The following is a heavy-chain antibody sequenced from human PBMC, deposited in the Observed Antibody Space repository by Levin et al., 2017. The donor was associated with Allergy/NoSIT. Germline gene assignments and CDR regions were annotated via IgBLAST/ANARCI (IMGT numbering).Heavy chain of an antibody. CDR3: ARVSVDWARYQLTLTEGP. D-gene: IGHD2-2*01. CDR2: ISAYNGNT. J-gene: IGHJ5*02. V-gene: IGHV1-18*01. Sequence: ASVKVSCKASGYTFTSYGISWVRQAPGQGLEWMGWISAYNGNTNYAQKLQGRVTMTTDTSTSTAYMELRSLRSDDTAVYYCARVSVDWARYQLTLTEGPWGQGTLVTVSS. CDR1: GYTFTSYG.